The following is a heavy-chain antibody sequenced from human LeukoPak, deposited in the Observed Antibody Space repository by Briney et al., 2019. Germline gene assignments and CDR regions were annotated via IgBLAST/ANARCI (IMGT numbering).Heavy chain of an antibody. J-gene: IGHJ5*02. D-gene: IGHD3-3*01. Sequence: GGSLRLSCAASGFTFNTYWMTWVRQAPGKGLEWVSGINWNGGSTGYADSVKGRFTISRDNAKNSLYLQMNSLRAEDTALYYCARDRTYYDFWSGYYEARTVFDPWGQGTLVTVSS. V-gene: IGHV3-20*04. CDR2: INWNGGST. CDR1: GFTFNTYW. CDR3: ARDRTYYDFWSGYYEARTVFDP.